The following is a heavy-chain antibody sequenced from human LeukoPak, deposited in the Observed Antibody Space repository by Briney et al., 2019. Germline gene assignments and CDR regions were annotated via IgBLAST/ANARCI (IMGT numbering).Heavy chain of an antibody. Sequence: ASVKVSCKASGYTFTSYDINWVRQATGQGLEWMGWMNPNSGNTGYAQKFQGRVTMTRNTSISTAYMELSSLRSEDTAVYYCARDGITDYDFWSGYYTGGGSYYYYYYMDVWGKGTTVTVSS. CDR1: GYTFTSYD. D-gene: IGHD3-3*01. J-gene: IGHJ6*03. CDR3: ARDGITDYDFWSGYYTGGGSYYYYYYMDV. V-gene: IGHV1-8*01. CDR2: MNPNSGNT.